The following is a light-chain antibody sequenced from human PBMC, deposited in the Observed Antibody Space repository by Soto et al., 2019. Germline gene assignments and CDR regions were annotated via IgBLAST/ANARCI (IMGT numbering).Light chain of an antibody. CDR2: KAS. CDR3: QQNDSLWT. J-gene: IGKJ1*01. V-gene: IGKV1-5*03. Sequence: DIQMTQSPSILSASVGDRVTITCRASQSIGSCLAWYQQKPGKAPNLLIYKASNLETGVPSRFSGCGSGTDFTLTISSLQADDFASYYCQQNDSLWTFGQGTKVEIK. CDR1: QSIGSC.